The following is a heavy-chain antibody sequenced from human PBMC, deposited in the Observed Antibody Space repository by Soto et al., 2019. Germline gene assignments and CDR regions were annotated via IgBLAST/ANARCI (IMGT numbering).Heavy chain of an antibody. J-gene: IGHJ2*01. V-gene: IGHV1-18*01. CDR1: SYTFTSYG. Sequence: QVQLVQSGGEVKKPGASVKVSCKASSYTFTSYGISWVRQAPGQGLEWMGWISAYNGNTNYAQRLQGRVTMTTDTSMSTAYMELRSLRSDDTAVYYCARPVTIFGVVAGRYFDLWGRGTLVTVSS. D-gene: IGHD3-3*01. CDR3: ARPVTIFGVVAGRYFDL. CDR2: ISAYNGNT.